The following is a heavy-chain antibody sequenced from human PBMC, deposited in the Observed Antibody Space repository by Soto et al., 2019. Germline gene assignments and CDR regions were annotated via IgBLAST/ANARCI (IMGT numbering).Heavy chain of an antibody. J-gene: IGHJ4*02. D-gene: IGHD1-26*01. Sequence: SETLSLTCTVSGGSISSGDYYWSWIRQPPGKGLEWIGYIYYSGSTYYNPSLKSRVTISVDTSKNQFSLKLSSVTAADTAVYYCARAIVGATIPFDYWGQGNLVTVSS. CDR3: ARAIVGATIPFDY. CDR2: IYYSGST. CDR1: GGSISSGDYY. V-gene: IGHV4-30-4*01.